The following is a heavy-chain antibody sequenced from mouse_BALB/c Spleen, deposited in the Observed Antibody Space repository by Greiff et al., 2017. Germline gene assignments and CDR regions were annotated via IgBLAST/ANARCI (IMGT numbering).Heavy chain of an antibody. J-gene: IGHJ2*01. CDR1: GFTFSSYG. V-gene: IGHV5-6*01. D-gene: IGHD3-1*01. Sequence: EVQLVESGGDLVKPGGSLKLSCAASGFTFSSYGMSWVRQTPDKRLEWVATISSGGSYTYYPDSVKGRFTISRDNAKNTLYLQMSSLKSEDTAMYYCARQGGYSLDYWGQGTTLTVSS. CDR3: ARQGGYSLDY. CDR2: ISSGGSYT.